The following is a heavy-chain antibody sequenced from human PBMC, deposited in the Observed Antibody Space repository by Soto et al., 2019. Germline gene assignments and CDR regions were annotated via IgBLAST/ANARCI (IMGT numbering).Heavy chain of an antibody. D-gene: IGHD6-19*01. CDR1: GGSISSDTYY. V-gene: IGHV4-39*02. CDR3: ARDLEVAVAGA. CDR2: ISYSGST. J-gene: IGHJ5*02. Sequence: SETLSLTCTVSGGSISSDTYYWGWIRQTPGKGLEWIATISYSGSTYYNPTLKSRVSISVDTSKNQFSLKLVSVTAADTAVYYSARDLEVAVAGAWGQGTLVTVSS.